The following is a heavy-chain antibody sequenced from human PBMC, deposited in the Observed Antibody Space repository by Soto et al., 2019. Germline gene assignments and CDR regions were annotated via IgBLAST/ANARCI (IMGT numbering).Heavy chain of an antibody. CDR2: ISPYSGNT. J-gene: IGHJ6*02. CDR1: GYIFVNYG. D-gene: IGHD5-12*01. Sequence: QVQLVQSGDEVRKPGSSVKVSCKASGYIFVNYGIAWVRQAPGQGLEWMGWISPYSGNTHYASKVQGRLTMTTDTATSTADRDHGRLTADHTAMNYWAMVDNYITPPPQGVWGPGTTVTVSS. CDR3: AMVDNYITPPPQGV. V-gene: IGHV1-18*01.